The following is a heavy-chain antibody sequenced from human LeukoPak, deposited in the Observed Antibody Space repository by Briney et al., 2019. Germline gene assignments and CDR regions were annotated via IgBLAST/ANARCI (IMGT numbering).Heavy chain of an antibody. Sequence: SQTLSLTCAISGDSVSSNSATWNWSRQSPSRGLAWLGRTYYRSKWSNEYAVSVNSRIIINADTSKNQFSLQLDSVTPDDTALYYCARAISGWYIDHWGQGTLVTVSS. CDR2: TYYRSKWSN. CDR1: GDSVSSNSAT. V-gene: IGHV6-1*01. D-gene: IGHD6-19*01. J-gene: IGHJ4*02. CDR3: ARAISGWYIDH.